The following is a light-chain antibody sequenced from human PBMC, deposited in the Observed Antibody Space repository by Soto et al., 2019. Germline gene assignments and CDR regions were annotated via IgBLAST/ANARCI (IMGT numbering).Light chain of an antibody. J-gene: IGLJ1*01. CDR1: SSDVGGYNY. Sequence: QSALTQPASVSGPPGHSITISCTGTSSDVGGYNYVSWYQHHPGKAPKLMIFDVSNRPSGVSNRFSGSKSGNTASLTISGLQPEDEADYYCSSYTTSNTRQIVFGTGTKVTVL. V-gene: IGLV2-14*03. CDR3: SSYTTSNTRQIV. CDR2: DVS.